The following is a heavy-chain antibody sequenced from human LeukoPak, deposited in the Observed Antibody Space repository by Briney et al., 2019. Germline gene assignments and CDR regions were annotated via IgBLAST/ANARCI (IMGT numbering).Heavy chain of an antibody. D-gene: IGHD6-13*01. V-gene: IGHV3-72*01. CDR3: ARAAAGLFNYYFDY. CDR1: GFTFSDHY. Sequence: GGSLRLSCTASGFTFSDHYMDWVRQAPGKGLEWVGRSRNKAQSYTTEFAASVKGRFTISRDDSKNALFLQMNSLKTEDTAVYYCARAAAGLFNYYFDYWGQGTLVTVSS. J-gene: IGHJ4*02. CDR2: SRNKAQSYTT.